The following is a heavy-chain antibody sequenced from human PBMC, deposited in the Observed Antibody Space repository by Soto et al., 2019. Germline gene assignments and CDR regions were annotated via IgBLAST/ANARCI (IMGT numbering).Heavy chain of an antibody. CDR2: IYTSGST. J-gene: IGHJ3*02. CDR3: ARDSPYYYDSSGYWDAFDI. D-gene: IGHD3-22*01. Sequence: PSETLSLTCTVSGDSISSYYWSWIRQPAGKGLEWIGRIYTSGSTNYNPSLKSRVTMSVDTSKNQFSLKLSSVTAADTAVYYCARDSPYYYDSSGYWDAFDIWGQGTMVTVSS. CDR1: GDSISSYY. V-gene: IGHV4-4*07.